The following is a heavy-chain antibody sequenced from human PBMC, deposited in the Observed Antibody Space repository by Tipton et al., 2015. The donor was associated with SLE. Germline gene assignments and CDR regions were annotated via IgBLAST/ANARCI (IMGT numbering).Heavy chain of an antibody. D-gene: IGHD6-19*01. V-gene: IGHV1-69*05. CDR3: ARDSVSRGWYPYYYYMDV. Sequence: QLVQSGPEVKKPGSSVKVSCKASGGTFSSYAISWVRQAPGQGLEWMGGIIPIFGTANYAQKFQGRVTITTDESTSTAYMELSSLRSEDTAVYYCARDSVSRGWYPYYYYMDVWGKGTTVTVSS. CDR1: GGTFSSYA. J-gene: IGHJ6*03. CDR2: IIPIFGTA.